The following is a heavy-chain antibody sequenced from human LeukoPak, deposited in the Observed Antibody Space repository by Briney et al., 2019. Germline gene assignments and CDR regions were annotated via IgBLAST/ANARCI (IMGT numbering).Heavy chain of an antibody. J-gene: IGHJ4*02. Sequence: GGSLRLSCTASGLTFSTSGFNWVRQAPGKGLEWVASIGPTGSDRYHADSIKGRFTISRDNSKNTLYLQMNSLRAEDTAVYYCAKEASSYDFWSGYYRYWGQGTLVTVSS. CDR2: IGPTGSDR. CDR3: AKEASSYDFWSGYYRY. D-gene: IGHD3-3*01. CDR1: GLTFSTSG. V-gene: IGHV3-23*01.